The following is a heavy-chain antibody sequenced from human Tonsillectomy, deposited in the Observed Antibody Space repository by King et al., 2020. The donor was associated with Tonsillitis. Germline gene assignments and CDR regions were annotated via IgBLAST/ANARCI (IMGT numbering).Heavy chain of an antibody. CDR3: TSTEGGSFDY. CDR1: GFTFSGSA. D-gene: IGHD3-16*01. CDR2: IRSKAKRYAS. V-gene: IGHV3-73*01. Sequence: VQLVESGGGLVQPGGSLKLSCAASGFTFSGSAMHRVRQASGEWLEWVGRIRSKAKRYASAYSASVEGRVTISRDDSKNTAYLQMNSLKTEDTAVYYCTSTEGGSFDYWGQGTLVTVSS. J-gene: IGHJ4*02.